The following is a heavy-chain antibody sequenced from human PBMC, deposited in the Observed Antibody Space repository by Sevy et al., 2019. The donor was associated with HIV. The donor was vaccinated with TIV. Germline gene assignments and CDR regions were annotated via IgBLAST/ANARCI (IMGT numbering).Heavy chain of an antibody. J-gene: IGHJ5*02. V-gene: IGHV4-4*07. CDR2: IYTSGST. D-gene: IGHD3-10*01. CDR3: ARDTPATMIRGIDP. Sequence: SETLSLTCTVSGGSISSYYWSWIRQPAGKGLEWIGRIYTSGSTNYNPSLKSRVTMSVDTSKNQLSMKLTAVTAADTAVYYCARDTPATMIRGIDPWGQGTLVTVSS. CDR1: GGSISSYY.